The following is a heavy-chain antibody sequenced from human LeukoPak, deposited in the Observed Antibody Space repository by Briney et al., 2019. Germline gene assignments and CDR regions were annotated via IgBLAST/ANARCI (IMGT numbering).Heavy chain of an antibody. J-gene: IGHJ4*02. CDR3: ARGQGYSSGWYGIYFDY. V-gene: IGHV3-66*01. CDR2: IYSGGST. D-gene: IGHD6-19*01. CDR1: GFTVSSNY. Sequence: GGSLRLSCAASGFTVSSNYMSWARQAPGKGLEWVSVIYSGGSTYYADSVKGRFTISRDNSKNTLYLQMNSLRAEDTAVYYCARGQGYSSGWYGIYFDYWGQGTLVTVSS.